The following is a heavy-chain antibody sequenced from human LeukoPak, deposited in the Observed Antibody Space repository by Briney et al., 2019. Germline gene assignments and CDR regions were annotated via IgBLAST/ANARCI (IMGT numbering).Heavy chain of an antibody. CDR1: GFSSSAYA. Sequence: RGSLRLSCAAAGFSSSAYATHWGSHAPDKGLGWVAVISDAGSHKNYADSVKGRFTISRDTSKNTLSVQMNRLRAEETAVYYCERNSDNGVTGYPSDWGQGTLVTVSS. J-gene: IGHJ4*02. CDR2: ISDAGSHK. V-gene: IGHV3-30*03. D-gene: IGHD3-9*01. CDR3: ERNSDNGVTGYPSD.